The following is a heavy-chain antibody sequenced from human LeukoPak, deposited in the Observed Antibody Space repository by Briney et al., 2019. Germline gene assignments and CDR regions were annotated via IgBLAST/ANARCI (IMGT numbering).Heavy chain of an antibody. D-gene: IGHD6-13*01. Sequence: SVKVSCKASGGTFSSYAISWVRQAPGQGLEWMGGIIPIFGTANYAQKFQGRVTITADESTSTAYMELSSLRSEDTAVYYCARDDGGIAAPYGMDVWGQGTTVTVSS. V-gene: IGHV1-69*13. CDR1: GGTFSSYA. CDR2: IIPIFGTA. CDR3: ARDDGGIAAPYGMDV. J-gene: IGHJ6*02.